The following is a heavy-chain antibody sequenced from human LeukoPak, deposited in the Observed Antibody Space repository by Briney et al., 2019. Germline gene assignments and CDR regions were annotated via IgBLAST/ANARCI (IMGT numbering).Heavy chain of an antibody. CDR2: ISTSRSYI. CDR3: ARDGDYYGSGSYRDGFDI. Sequence: TGGSLRLSCAASGFTFINYRMNWVRQAPGKGLEWVSSISTSRSYIYYADSVKGRFTISRDNAKNSLYLQMNSLRAEDTAVYYCARDGDYYGSGSYRDGFDIWGQGTMVTVSS. D-gene: IGHD3-10*01. CDR1: GFTFINYR. J-gene: IGHJ3*02. V-gene: IGHV3-21*01.